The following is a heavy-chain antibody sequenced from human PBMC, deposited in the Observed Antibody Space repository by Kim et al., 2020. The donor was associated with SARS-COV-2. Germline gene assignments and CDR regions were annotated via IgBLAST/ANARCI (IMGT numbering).Heavy chain of an antibody. CDR1: GYIFTRYG. CDR2: ISTYNSNT. J-gene: IGHJ4*02. V-gene: IGHV1-18*01. Sequence: ASVKVSCKTSGYIFTRYGISWVRQAPGQGPEWLAWISTYNSNTNYGENFQGRVTLTTDTSTSTVNMHLRSLTSDDTAVYYCVRVDGSGRPNYWGQGTRVTVSS. CDR3: VRVDGSGRPNY. D-gene: IGHD3-10*01.